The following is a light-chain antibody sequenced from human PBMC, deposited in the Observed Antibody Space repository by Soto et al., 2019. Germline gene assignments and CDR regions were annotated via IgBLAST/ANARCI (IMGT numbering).Light chain of an antibody. CDR3: QQYGSSLWT. V-gene: IGKV3-20*01. J-gene: IGKJ1*01. CDR1: QSVSSSY. CDR2: GAS. Sequence: EIAWTQSPGTLSLSPGERATLSCRASQSVSSSYLAWYQHKPGQAPRLLIYGASSRATGIPDRFSGSGSGTDFTLTISRLEPEDFALYYCQQYGSSLWTFGQGTKVEIK.